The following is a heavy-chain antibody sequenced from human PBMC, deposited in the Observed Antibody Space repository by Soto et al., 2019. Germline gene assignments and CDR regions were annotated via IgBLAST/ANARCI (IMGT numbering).Heavy chain of an antibody. CDR2: IYYSGST. CDR1: GDSISSNGYY. Sequence: SETLSLTCTVSGDSISSNGYYWSWIRQHPGKGLEWIGYIYYSGSTYYNPSLKSRVTISVDTSKNQFSLKLSSVTAADTAVYYCARDASPYCSSTSCYPPGFDPWGQGTLVTVSS. J-gene: IGHJ5*02. D-gene: IGHD2-2*01. CDR3: ARDASPYCSSTSCYPPGFDP. V-gene: IGHV4-31*03.